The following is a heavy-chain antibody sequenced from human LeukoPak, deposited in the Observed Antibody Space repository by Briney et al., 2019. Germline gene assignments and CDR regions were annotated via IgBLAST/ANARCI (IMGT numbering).Heavy chain of an antibody. D-gene: IGHD1-26*01. J-gene: IGHJ4*02. Sequence: GASVKVSCQASGYTFTGYYIHWVRQAPGQGLEWMGWINPNSGGTNYAQNFHGRVTMTRDTSISTAYMELSRLTSDDTAVYYCARGRYSGSYYVDYWAREPWSPSPQ. V-gene: IGHV1-2*02. CDR3: ARGRYSGSYYVDY. CDR2: INPNSGGT. CDR1: GYTFTGYY.